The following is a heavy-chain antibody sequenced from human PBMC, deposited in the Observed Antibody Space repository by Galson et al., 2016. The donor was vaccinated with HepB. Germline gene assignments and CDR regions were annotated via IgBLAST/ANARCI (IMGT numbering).Heavy chain of an antibody. D-gene: IGHD6-19*01. V-gene: IGHV1-18*01. CDR1: GYNFINYA. Sequence: SVKVSCKASGYNFINYAITWVRQAPGQGLEWVGWISAYNGNTNYAVKFQGRVIMTTDTSTRTAFMELRSLSSDDTAVYYCARRGWYDDYWGQGTLVAVSS. CDR3: ARRGWYDDY. CDR2: ISAYNGNT. J-gene: IGHJ4*02.